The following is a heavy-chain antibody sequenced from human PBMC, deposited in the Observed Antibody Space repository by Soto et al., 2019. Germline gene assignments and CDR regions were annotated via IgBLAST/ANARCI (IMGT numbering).Heavy chain of an antibody. J-gene: IGHJ3*02. Sequence: QVQLQESGPGLVKPSQTLSLTCTVSGGSISSGGYYWSWIRQHPGKGLEWIGYIYYSGSTYYNPSLKSRVTISVDTSKNQFSLKLSSVTAADTAVYYCATLAQGALYGDYVTRAFDIWGQGTMVTVSS. CDR3: ATLAQGALYGDYVTRAFDI. V-gene: IGHV4-31*03. CDR1: GGSISSGGYY. D-gene: IGHD4-17*01. CDR2: IYYSGST.